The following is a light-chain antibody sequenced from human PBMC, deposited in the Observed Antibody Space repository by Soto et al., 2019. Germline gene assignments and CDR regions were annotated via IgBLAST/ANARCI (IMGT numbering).Light chain of an antibody. Sequence: QSVLTQPASVSGSPGQSITISCTGTSSDVGAYNYVSWYQQHPGXXXXXXXHEVSKRPSGVSNRFSGSKSGNTASLTISGLQAEDEADYYCSSYTSSSTPYVFGTGTKVTVL. J-gene: IGLJ1*01. V-gene: IGLV2-14*01. CDR2: EVS. CDR1: SSDVGAYNY. CDR3: SSYTSSSTPYV.